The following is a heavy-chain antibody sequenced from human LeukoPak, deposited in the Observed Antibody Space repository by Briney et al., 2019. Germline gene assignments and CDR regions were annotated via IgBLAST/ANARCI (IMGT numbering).Heavy chain of an antibody. Sequence: SETLSLTCSVSGGSITDYFWTWIRQPPGKGLEWIGYLHNSGDSAYNPSLQSRVSMSLDTSRNRFSLTLNFVTAADTAMYYCAGGKSWFGEGFWGQGTMVTVSS. CDR1: GGSITDYF. CDR2: LHNSGDS. J-gene: IGHJ3*01. V-gene: IGHV4-59*01. D-gene: IGHD3-10*01. CDR3: AGGKSWFGEGF.